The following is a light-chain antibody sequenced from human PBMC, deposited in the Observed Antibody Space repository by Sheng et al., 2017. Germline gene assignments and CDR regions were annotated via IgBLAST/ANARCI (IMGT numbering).Light chain of an antibody. Sequence: SYELTQPSSVSVSPGQTARITCSGDVLDKKKYARWFQQKPGQAPVLVIYKDSERPSGIPERFSGSSSGTTVTLTISGAQVEDEADYYCYSAADNKEVFGGGTNLSVL. CDR1: VLDKKKY. CDR2: KDS. J-gene: IGLJ3*02. CDR3: YSAADNKEV. V-gene: IGLV3-27*01.